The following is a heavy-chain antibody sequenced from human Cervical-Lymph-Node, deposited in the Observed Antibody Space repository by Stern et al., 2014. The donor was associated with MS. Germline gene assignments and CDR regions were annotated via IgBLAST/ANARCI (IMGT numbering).Heavy chain of an antibody. J-gene: IGHJ4*02. CDR1: GYTFTIHH. V-gene: IGHV1-2*02. CDR3: AKDFDYVWGTYRSLKYFDS. D-gene: IGHD3-16*02. CDR2: INPHTGAT. Sequence: QVQLVQSGAELKKPGASVKVSCTASGYTFTIHHMHWVRLAPGQGLEWMVWINPHTGATNYSPRFQDRVTMTRDSSVTTAYMELNSLRSDDTAVYYCAKDFDYVWGTYRSLKYFDSWGQGTLVTVSS.